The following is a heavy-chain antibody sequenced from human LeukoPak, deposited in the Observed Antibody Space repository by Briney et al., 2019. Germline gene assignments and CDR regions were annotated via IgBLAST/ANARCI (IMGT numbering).Heavy chain of an antibody. J-gene: IGHJ4*02. V-gene: IGHV1-69*04. CDR3: ARCSAGQLWELTSFDY. D-gene: IGHD5-18*01. CDR2: IIPIFGIA. CDR1: GGTFSSYA. Sequence: GASVKVSCKASGGTFSSYAISWVRQAPGQGLEWMGRIIPIFGIANYAQKFQGGVTITADKSTSTAYMELSSLRSEDTAVYYCARCSAGQLWELTSFDYWGQGTLVTVSS.